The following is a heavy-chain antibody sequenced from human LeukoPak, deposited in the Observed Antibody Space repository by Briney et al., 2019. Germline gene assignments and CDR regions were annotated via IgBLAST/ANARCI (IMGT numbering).Heavy chain of an antibody. V-gene: IGHV3-23*01. CDR2: ISGSGSST. Sequence: GGCLRLSYAASGFTFSSYAMSWVRQAPGKGLEWVSAISGSGSSTYYADSVKGRFTISRDNSKNTLYLQMNSLRAEDTAVYYCARGQEGVYYYGSGSPTWDYWGQGTLVTVSS. CDR1: GFTFSSYA. D-gene: IGHD3-10*01. CDR3: ARGQEGVYYYGSGSPTWDY. J-gene: IGHJ4*02.